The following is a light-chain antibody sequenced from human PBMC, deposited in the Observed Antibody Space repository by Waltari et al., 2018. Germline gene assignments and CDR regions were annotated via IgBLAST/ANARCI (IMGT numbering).Light chain of an antibody. Sequence: QMTQSPSSLSASVGDRVTITCRASQGISRGLAWYQQKPGKAPNLLMYAASSLQSGVPSRFSGSGSGTDFTLTIISLQPEDSAIYYCQQANSFPYTFGQGTKVEIK. CDR3: QQANSFPYT. J-gene: IGKJ2*01. CDR1: QGISRG. V-gene: IGKV1-12*01. CDR2: AAS.